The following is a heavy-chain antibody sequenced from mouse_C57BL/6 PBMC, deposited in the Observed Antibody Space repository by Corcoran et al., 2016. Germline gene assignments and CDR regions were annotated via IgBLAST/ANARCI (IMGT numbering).Heavy chain of an antibody. CDR3: ARGDGSSSFAY. CDR2: IYPRSGNT. CDR1: GYTFTSYG. Sequence: QVQLQQSGAELARPGASVKLSCKASGYTFTSYGISGVKQRTGQGLEWIGEIYPRSGNTYYNEKFKGKATLTADKSSSTAYMELRSLTSGDSAVYFCARGDGSSSFAYWAKGLWSLSLQ. D-gene: IGHD1-1*01. J-gene: IGHJ3*01. V-gene: IGHV1-81*01.